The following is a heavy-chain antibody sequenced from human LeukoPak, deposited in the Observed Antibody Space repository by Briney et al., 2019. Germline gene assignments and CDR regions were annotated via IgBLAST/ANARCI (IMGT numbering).Heavy chain of an antibody. V-gene: IGHV3-7*04. J-gene: IGHJ3*02. CDR1: GFIFSSYW. CDR3: ARDNRDVTDAFDI. Sequence: GSLRLSCAASGFIFSSYWMSWVCQAPGKGLEWVANIKQDGSEKDYVDSVKGRFTISRDNAQSSLYLQMNRLRAEDTAVYYCARDNRDVTDAFDIWGQGTLVSASS. D-gene: IGHD3-10*01. CDR2: IKQDGSEK.